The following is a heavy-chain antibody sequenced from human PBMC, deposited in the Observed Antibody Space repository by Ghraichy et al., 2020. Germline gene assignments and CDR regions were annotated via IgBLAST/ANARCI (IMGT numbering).Heavy chain of an antibody. J-gene: IGHJ6*02. D-gene: IGHD3-22*01. Sequence: GGSLRLSCEASGFIFSTYGMNWVRQAPGKGLEWVALISYDGRKKYYADSVKGRFTISRDNFRNTLYLQMNSLRADDTAEYYCAKEISSATRDDYYYGMDVWGQGTTVTGPS. V-gene: IGHV3-30*18. CDR1: GFIFSTYG. CDR3: AKEISSATRDDYYYGMDV. CDR2: ISYDGRKK.